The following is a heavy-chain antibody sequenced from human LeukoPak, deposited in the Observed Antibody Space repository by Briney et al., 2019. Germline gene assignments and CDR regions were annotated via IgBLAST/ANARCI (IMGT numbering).Heavy chain of an antibody. D-gene: IGHD3-3*01. CDR1: GLSLTHDG. V-gene: IGHV1-69*05. CDR2: IIPIFGTA. CDR3: ASGGRFLEWFNFDY. Sequence: GASVKVSCKASGLSLTHDGISWVRQAPGQGLEWMGGIIPIFGTANYAQKFQGRVTITTDESTSTAYMELSSLRSEDTAVYYCASGGRFLEWFNFDYWGQGTLVTVSS. J-gene: IGHJ4*02.